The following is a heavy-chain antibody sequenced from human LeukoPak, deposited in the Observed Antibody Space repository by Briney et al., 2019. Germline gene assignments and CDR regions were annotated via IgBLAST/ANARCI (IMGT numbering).Heavy chain of an antibody. V-gene: IGHV1-18*04. D-gene: IGHD4-17*01. CDR2: ISAYNGNT. Sequence: ASVKVSCKASGYTFTGYYMHWVRQAPGQGLEWMGWISAYNGNTNYAQKLQGRVTMTTDTSTSTAYMELRSLRSDDTAVYYCARDRTTVTTPYFDYWGQGTLVTVSS. CDR1: GYTFTGYY. CDR3: ARDRTTVTTPYFDY. J-gene: IGHJ4*02.